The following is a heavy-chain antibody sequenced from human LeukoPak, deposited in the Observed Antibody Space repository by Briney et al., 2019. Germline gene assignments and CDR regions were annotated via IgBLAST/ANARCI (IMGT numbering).Heavy chain of an antibody. J-gene: IGHJ6*03. CDR1: GGSFSAYY. CDR3: ARGMVAARLYSHYYMDV. V-gene: IGHV4-34*01. D-gene: IGHD6-6*01. Sequence: SETLSLTCAVYGGSFSAYYWSWIRQPPGKGLEWIGEINHSGSTNYNPSLKSRVTISVDTSKNQFSLKLSSVTAADTAVYYCARGMVAARLYSHYYMDVWGKGTTVTVSS. CDR2: INHSGST.